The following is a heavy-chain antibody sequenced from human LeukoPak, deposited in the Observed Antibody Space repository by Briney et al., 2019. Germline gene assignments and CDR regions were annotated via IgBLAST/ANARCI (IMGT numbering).Heavy chain of an antibody. V-gene: IGHV4-34*01. J-gene: IGHJ5*02. CDR1: GGSFSGYY. Sequence: PSETLSLTCAVYGGSFSGYYWSWIRQPPGKGLEWIGEINHSGSTNYNPSLKSRVTISVDASKNQFSLKLSSVTAADTAVYYCARGAFWSGYYIIPNWFDPWGQGTLVTVSS. D-gene: IGHD3-3*01. CDR2: INHSGST. CDR3: ARGAFWSGYYIIPNWFDP.